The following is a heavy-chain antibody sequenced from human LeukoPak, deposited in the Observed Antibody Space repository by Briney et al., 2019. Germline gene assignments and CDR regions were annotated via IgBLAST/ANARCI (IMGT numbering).Heavy chain of an antibody. CDR3: ARRGGGSSSGLDY. V-gene: IGHV5-51*01. Sequence: GESLKTPCKGSGYSFTSYWIGWVRQMPGKGLEWMGIIYPGDSDTRYSPSFQGQVTISADKSNSTAYLQWSSLKASDTAMYYCARRGGGSSSGLDYWGQGTLVTVSS. D-gene: IGHD6-6*01. J-gene: IGHJ4*02. CDR1: GYSFTSYW. CDR2: IYPGDSDT.